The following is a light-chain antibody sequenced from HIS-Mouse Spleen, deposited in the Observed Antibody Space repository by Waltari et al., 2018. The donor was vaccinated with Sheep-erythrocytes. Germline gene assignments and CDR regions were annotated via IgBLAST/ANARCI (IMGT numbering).Light chain of an antibody. CDR1: RRDVGVYHI. V-gene: IGLV2-23*01. CDR3: CSYAGSSTPWV. CDR2: EGS. Sequence: QSALTQPASVSGSPGQSITISCPGTRRDVGVYHIVSGYQQHPGKAPKLMIYEGSKGPSGVSNRFSGSKSGNTASLTISGLQAEDEADYYCCSYAGSSTPWVFGGGTKLTVL. J-gene: IGLJ3*02.